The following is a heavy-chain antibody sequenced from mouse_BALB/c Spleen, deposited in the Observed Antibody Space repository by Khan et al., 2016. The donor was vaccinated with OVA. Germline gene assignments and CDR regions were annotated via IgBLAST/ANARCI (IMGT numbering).Heavy chain of an antibody. CDR3: ARGYWYFDV. D-gene: IGHD2-2*01. CDR1: GYTFTNYG. J-gene: IGHJ1*01. Sequence: QIQLVQSGPELKKPGETVKISCKASGYTFTNYGMNWVKQPPGKGLKWMGWINTYTGEPTYVDDFKGRFAFSLETSAGTAYLQINNLKNEDTATYFCARGYWYFDVWGAGTTVTVSS. CDR2: INTYTGEP. V-gene: IGHV9-3-1*01.